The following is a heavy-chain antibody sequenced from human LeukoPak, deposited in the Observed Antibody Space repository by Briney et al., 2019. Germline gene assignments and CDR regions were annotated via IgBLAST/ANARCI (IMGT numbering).Heavy chain of an antibody. CDR3: ARTGYGRDYYGMDV. J-gene: IGHJ6*02. V-gene: IGHV4-59*01. CDR1: GGSISSYY. Sequence: SETLSLTCTVSGGSISSYYWSWIRQPPGKGLEWMGYIYYSGSTNYNPSLKSRVTISIDTPKNQVSLRVTSVTAADTAVYYCARTGYGRDYYGMDVWGQGTAVTVSS. D-gene: IGHD1-26*01. CDR2: IYYSGST.